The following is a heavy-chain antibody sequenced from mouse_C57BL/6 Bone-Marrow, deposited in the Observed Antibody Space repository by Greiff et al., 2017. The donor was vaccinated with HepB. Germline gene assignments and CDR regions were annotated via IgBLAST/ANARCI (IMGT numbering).Heavy chain of an antibody. V-gene: IGHV1-75*01. CDR1: GYTFTDYY. Sequence: VQLQQSGPELVKPGASVKISCKASGYTFTDYYINWVKQRPGQGLEWIGWIFPGSGSTYYNEKFKGKATLTVDKSSSTAYMLLSSLTSEDSAVYFCARAITSGVALAGYPMDYWGQGTSVTVSS. J-gene: IGHJ4*01. D-gene: IGHD1-1*01. CDR2: IFPGSGST. CDR3: ARAITSGVALAGYPMDY.